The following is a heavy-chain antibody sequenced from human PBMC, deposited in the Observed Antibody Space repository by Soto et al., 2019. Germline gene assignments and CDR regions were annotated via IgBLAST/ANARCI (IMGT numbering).Heavy chain of an antibody. D-gene: IGHD4-17*01. J-gene: IGHJ3*02. CDR2: IYYSGST. CDR3: AKDYGDYVGAFDI. CDR1: GGSISSYY. Sequence: QVQLQESGPGLVKPSETLSLTCTVSGGSISSYYWSWIRQPPGKGLEWIGYIYYSGSTNYNPSLKRRVTISVDTSKNQFSLKLSSVTAADTAVYYCAKDYGDYVGAFDIWGQGTMVTVSS. V-gene: IGHV4-59*01.